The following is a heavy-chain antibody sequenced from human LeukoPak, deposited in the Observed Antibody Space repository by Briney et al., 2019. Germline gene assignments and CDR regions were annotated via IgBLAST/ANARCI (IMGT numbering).Heavy chain of an antibody. CDR3: AKDRRSLLWFGELSHLDFDY. CDR2: IRYDGSNK. J-gene: IGHJ4*02. Sequence: GGSLRLSCAASGFSFSSYAIHWVRQAPGKGLEWVAFIRYDGSNKYYADSVKDRFTISKDNSKNTLYLQMNSLRAEDTAVYYCAKDRRSLLWFGELSHLDFDYWGQGTLVTVSS. CDR1: GFSFSSYA. D-gene: IGHD3-10*01. V-gene: IGHV3-30*02.